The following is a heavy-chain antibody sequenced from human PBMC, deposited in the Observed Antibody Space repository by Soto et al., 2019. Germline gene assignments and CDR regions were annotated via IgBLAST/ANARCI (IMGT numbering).Heavy chain of an antibody. D-gene: IGHD1-26*01. CDR3: ASRLGAARFDN. J-gene: IGHJ4*02. Sequence: SETLSLTCAISGGSISNTNWWSWVRQPPGKGLEWIGEIYHSGSTNYKPSLKSRLSISVDKSRNQFSLRLSSVTAADTAVYYCASRLGAARFDNWGQGILVTVSS. V-gene: IGHV4-4*02. CDR2: IYHSGST. CDR1: GGSISNTNW.